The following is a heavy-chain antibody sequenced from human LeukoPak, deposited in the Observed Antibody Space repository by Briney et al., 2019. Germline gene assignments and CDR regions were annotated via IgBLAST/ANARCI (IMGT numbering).Heavy chain of an antibody. CDR1: DGAITGYY. CDR2: LHYGGST. V-gene: IGHV4-59*01. CDR3: ARGYSTSWTYYFDY. Sequence: PSETLSLTCTVYDGAITGYYWGWIRQPPGKGLDWIGHLHYGGSTNYNPSLKSRVTISVDTSKNHFSLKLSSVTAADTAVYYCARGYSTSWTYYFDYWGQGALVTVSS. D-gene: IGHD6-13*01. J-gene: IGHJ4*02.